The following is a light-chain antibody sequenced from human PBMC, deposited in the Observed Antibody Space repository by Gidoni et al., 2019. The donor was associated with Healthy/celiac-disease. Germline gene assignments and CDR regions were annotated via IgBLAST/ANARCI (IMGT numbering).Light chain of an antibody. Sequence: DIQLTKSPSSLSASVGDRVTITCQASQDISNYLNWYQQKPGKAPKLMIYDASNLETGVPSRVSVSGSGTDFTFTISSLQPEDIATYYCQQYDNLPPMCSFGQGTKLEIK. CDR1: QDISNY. V-gene: IGKV1-33*01. J-gene: IGKJ2*04. CDR2: DAS. CDR3: QQYDNLPPMCS.